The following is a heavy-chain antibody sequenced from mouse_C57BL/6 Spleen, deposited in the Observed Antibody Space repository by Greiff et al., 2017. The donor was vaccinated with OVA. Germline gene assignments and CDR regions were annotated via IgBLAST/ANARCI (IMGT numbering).Heavy chain of an antibody. V-gene: IGHV1-81*01. Sequence: VKLVESGAELARPGASVKLSCKASGYTFTSYGISWVKQRTGQGLEWIGEIYPRSGNTYYNEKFKGKATLTADKSSSTAYMELRSLTSEDSAVYFCANYYGKDAMDYWGQGTSVTVSS. CDR2: IYPRSGNT. CDR3: ANYYGKDAMDY. J-gene: IGHJ4*01. D-gene: IGHD1-1*01. CDR1: GYTFTSYG.